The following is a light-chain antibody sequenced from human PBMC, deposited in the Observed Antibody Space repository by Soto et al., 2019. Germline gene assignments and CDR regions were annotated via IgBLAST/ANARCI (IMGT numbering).Light chain of an antibody. Sequence: QSVLTQPPSVSGAPGQRVTISSTGSSSNIGAGYEVHWYQQLPRTAPKLLIYGNSNRPSGVPDRFSGSKSGTSASLAITGLQAEDVADYYCQSYDNSLSGMVFGGGTKLTVL. CDR1: SSNIGAGYE. J-gene: IGLJ2*01. CDR3: QSYDNSLSGMV. CDR2: GNS. V-gene: IGLV1-40*01.